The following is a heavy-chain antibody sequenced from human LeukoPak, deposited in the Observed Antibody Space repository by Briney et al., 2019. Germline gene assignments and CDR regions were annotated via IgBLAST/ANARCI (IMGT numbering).Heavy chain of an antibody. V-gene: IGHV4-39*01. CDR3: ARRASLDYDSSGYYYLGVDY. Sequence: SETLSLTCTVSGGSISSSSYYWGWIRQPPGKGLEWIGSIYYSGSTYYNPSLKSRVTISVDTSKNQFSLKLSSVTAADTAVYYCARRASLDYDSSGYYYLGVDYWGQGTLVTVSS. D-gene: IGHD3-22*01. J-gene: IGHJ4*02. CDR1: GGSISSSSYY. CDR2: IYYSGST.